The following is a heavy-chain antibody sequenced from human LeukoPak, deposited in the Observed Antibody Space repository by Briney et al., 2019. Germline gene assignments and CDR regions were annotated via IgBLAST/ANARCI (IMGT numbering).Heavy chain of an antibody. J-gene: IGHJ3*02. CDR2: IYYSGTT. D-gene: IGHD5-18*01. CDR3: ARLIQLYGTWTAFDI. V-gene: IGHV4-30-4*01. CDR1: GGSISSGTYY. Sequence: NPSETLSLTCTVSGGSISSGTYYWSWIRQPPGKGPEWIGYIYYSGTTYYNPSLKSRATISVDTSKNQFSLKLSSVTAADTAVYYCARLIQLYGTWTAFDIWGQRTMVTVSS.